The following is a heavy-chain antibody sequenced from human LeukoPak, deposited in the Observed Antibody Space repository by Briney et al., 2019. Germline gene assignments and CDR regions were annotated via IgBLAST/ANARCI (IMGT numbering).Heavy chain of an antibody. V-gene: IGHV1-3*03. D-gene: IGHD3-10*01. CDR2: INAGNGNT. CDR1: GYTSTSYA. CDR3: ASTTGSGSYSLDY. J-gene: IGHJ4*02. Sequence: ASVKVSCKASGYTSTSYAMHWVRQAPGQRLEWMGWINAGNGNTKYSQEFQGGVTITRDTSASTAYMELSSLRSEDMAVYYCASTTGSGSYSLDYWGQGTLVTVSS.